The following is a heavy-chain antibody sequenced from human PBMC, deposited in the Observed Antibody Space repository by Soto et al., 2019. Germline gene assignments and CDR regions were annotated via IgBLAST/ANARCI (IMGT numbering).Heavy chain of an antibody. CDR1: GFTFSSYA. CDR2: ISGSGGST. V-gene: IGHV3-23*01. D-gene: IGHD3-22*01. J-gene: IGHJ4*02. CDR3: ANTYDSSGYPGY. Sequence: XVGLRLSCAASGFTFSSYAMSWVRQAPGKGLEWVSAISGSGGSTYYADSVKGRFTISRDNSKNTLYLQMNSLRAEDTAVYYCANTYDSSGYPGYCGQRTLVTVSS.